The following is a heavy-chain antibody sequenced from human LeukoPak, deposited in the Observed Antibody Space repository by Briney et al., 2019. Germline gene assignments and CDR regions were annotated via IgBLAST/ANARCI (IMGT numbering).Heavy chain of an antibody. D-gene: IGHD3-10*01. CDR3: ARSGRSSLEVAFDI. CDR2: IIPIFGTA. Sequence: SVKVSCKASGGTFCSYAISWVRQAPGQGLEWMGGIIPIFGTANYAQKFQGRVTITADKSTSTAYLELSSLRSEDTAVYYSARSGRSSLEVAFDIWGQGTMVTVSS. J-gene: IGHJ3*02. V-gene: IGHV1-69*06. CDR1: GGTFCSYA.